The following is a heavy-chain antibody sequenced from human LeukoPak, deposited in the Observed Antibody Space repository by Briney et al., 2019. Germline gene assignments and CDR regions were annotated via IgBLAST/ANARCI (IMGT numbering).Heavy chain of an antibody. Sequence: GASVKVSCKASGYTFIGYSISWVRQAPGHGLEWMGWITPYNGNTNYVQNFQGRVTMTTDTSTSTAYMELRSLRSDDTAVYYCASPGSSGYLWSLDYWGQGTLVTVSS. D-gene: IGHD3-22*01. V-gene: IGHV1-18*01. CDR2: ITPYNGNT. CDR1: GYTFIGYS. J-gene: IGHJ4*02. CDR3: ASPGSSGYLWSLDY.